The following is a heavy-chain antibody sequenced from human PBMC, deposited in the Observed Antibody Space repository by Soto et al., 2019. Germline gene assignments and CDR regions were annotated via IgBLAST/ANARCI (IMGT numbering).Heavy chain of an antibody. CDR1: GGSISGYY. CDR3: ARDSGDYSAFDI. D-gene: IGHD4-17*01. J-gene: IGHJ3*02. CDR2: IYTSGST. Sequence: QVQPQESGPGLVKPSETLSLTCTVSGGSISGYYWSWIRQSAGKGLEWIGRIYTSGSTSYNPSLKSRVTMSINTSKNQFSVKLTSVTAADTAVYYCARDSGDYSAFDIWAQGTMVTVSS. V-gene: IGHV4-4*07.